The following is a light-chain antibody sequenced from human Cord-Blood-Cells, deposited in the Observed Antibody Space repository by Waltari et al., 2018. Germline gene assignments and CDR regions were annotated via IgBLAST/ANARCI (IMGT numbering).Light chain of an antibody. CDR3: QQRSNWPLT. CDR1: QSVSSY. Sequence: EIVLTQSPATLSLSPGERATLSCRARQSVSSYLAWYQQKPGQAPRLLIYDASNRATGIPARFSGRGSGTDFTRTISSLEPEDFAVYYCQQRSNWPLTFGGGTKVEIK. V-gene: IGKV3-11*01. CDR2: DAS. J-gene: IGKJ4*01.